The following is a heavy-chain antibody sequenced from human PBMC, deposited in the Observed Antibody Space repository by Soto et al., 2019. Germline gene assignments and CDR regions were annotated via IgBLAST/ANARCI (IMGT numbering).Heavy chain of an antibody. CDR3: ARVYYDYIWGSYPLVY. V-gene: IGHV3-7*01. CDR2: IKQDGSEK. CDR1: GFTFSINC. Sequence: GGSLRLAFAASGFTFSINCMSWVRQAPGKGLEWLASIKQDGSEKHYVDSVKGRFTISRDNAKNSLYLQMNSLRVEDTAVYYCARVYYDYIWGSYPLVYWGQGTLVTVSS. J-gene: IGHJ4*02. D-gene: IGHD3-16*02.